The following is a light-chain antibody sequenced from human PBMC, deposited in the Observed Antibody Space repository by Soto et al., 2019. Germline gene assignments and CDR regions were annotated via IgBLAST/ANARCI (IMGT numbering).Light chain of an antibody. J-gene: IGKJ2*01. CDR2: KAS. CDR3: QQYNSYSPLMYT. V-gene: IGKV1-5*03. CDR1: QEIRSW. Sequence: DIQMTHPLSPRLPPVGDRVTFLCRASQEIRSWLAWYQQKPGKAPKLLIYKASSLESGVPSRFSGSGSGTEFTLTISSLQPDDFATYYCQQYNSYSPLMYTFGQGTKLEIK.